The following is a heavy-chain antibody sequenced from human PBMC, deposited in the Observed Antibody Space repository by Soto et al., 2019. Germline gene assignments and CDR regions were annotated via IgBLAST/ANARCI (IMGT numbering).Heavy chain of an antibody. Sequence: PSETLSLTCTISGCSISSNYCNWIRQSAGRGLEWIGRIYTSGGTNYNPSLKSRVTMSVDTSKKQFSLNLSSVTAADTAVYYCARGYFYGDTFDYWGQGTLVTVSS. CDR1: GCSISSNY. V-gene: IGHV4-4*07. CDR3: ARGYFYGDTFDY. J-gene: IGHJ4*02. D-gene: IGHD5-18*01. CDR2: IYTSGGT.